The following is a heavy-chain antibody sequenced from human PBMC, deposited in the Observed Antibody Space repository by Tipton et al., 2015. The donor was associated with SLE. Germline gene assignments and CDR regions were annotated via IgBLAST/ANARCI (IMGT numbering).Heavy chain of an antibody. J-gene: IGHJ6*02. D-gene: IGHD2/OR15-2a*01. Sequence: PGLVKPSETLSLTCTVSGGSISSHYWSWIRQSPGKGLEWIGNIYNYGTTYYNPSLKSRVTLSVDTSKNQFSLRLTSVTAGDTAVYYCARIVTDYFYYAMDVWGRGTTVTVYS. V-gene: IGHV4-59*04. CDR2: IYNYGTT. CDR3: ARIVTDYFYYAMDV. CDR1: GGSISSHY.